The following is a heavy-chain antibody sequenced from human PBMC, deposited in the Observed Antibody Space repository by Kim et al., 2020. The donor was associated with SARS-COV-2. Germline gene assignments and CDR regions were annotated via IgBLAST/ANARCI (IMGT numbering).Heavy chain of an antibody. CDR1: GFTFDDYA. J-gene: IGHJ4*02. Sequence: GGSLRLSCAGSGFTFDDYAMHWVRQAPGKGLEWVSGIRWDSGSIDYADSVKGRFTISRDNAKNSLYLQMDSLRAEDTALYYCVKDRYSSPRRPDYWGQGTLVTVSS. CDR3: VKDRYSSPRRPDY. CDR2: IRWDSGSI. D-gene: IGHD6-19*01. V-gene: IGHV3-9*01.